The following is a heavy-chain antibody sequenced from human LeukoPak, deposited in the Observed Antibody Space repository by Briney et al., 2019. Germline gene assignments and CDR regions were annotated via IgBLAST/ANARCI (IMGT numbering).Heavy chain of an antibody. J-gene: IGHJ4*02. Sequence: ASVKVSCKASGYAFTSYYMHWVRQAPGQGLEWMGIINPSGGSTSYAQKFQGRVTMTRDTSTSTVYMELSSLRSEDTAVYYCARRDSGSYYIDYWGQGTLVTISS. CDR2: INPSGGST. V-gene: IGHV1-46*01. D-gene: IGHD3-10*01. CDR3: ARRDSGSYYIDY. CDR1: GYAFTSYY.